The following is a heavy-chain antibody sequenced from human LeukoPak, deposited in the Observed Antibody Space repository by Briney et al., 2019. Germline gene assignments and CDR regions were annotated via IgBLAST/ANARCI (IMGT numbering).Heavy chain of an antibody. CDR3: ARVVPAANIHDAFDI. V-gene: IGHV1-8*03. J-gene: IGHJ3*02. CDR1: GYTFTSYD. D-gene: IGHD2-2*01. Sequence: GASVKVSCKASGYTFTSYDINWVRQAPGQGLEWMGWMNPNSGNTGYAQKFQGRVTITRNTSISTAYMELSSLRPEDTAVCYCARVVPAANIHDAFDIWGQGTMVTVSS. CDR2: MNPNSGNT.